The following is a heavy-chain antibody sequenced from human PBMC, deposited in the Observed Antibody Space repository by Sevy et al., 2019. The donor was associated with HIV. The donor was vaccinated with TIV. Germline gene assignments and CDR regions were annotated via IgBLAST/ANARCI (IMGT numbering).Heavy chain of an antibody. D-gene: IGHD3-22*01. J-gene: IGHJ2*01. CDR2: ISSSSSTI. Sequence: GGCLRLSCAASGFTFSSYSMNWVRQAPGKGLEWVSYISSSSSTIYYADSVKGRFTISRDNAKNSLYLQMNSLRDEDTAVYYCARDRYYYDGSGYYDTYWYFDLWGRGTLVTVSS. CDR3: ARDRYYYDGSGYYDTYWYFDL. CDR1: GFTFSSYS. V-gene: IGHV3-48*02.